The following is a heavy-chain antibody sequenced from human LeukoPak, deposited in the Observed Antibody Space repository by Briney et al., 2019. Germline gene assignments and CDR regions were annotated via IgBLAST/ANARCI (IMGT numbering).Heavy chain of an antibody. J-gene: IGHJ3*02. V-gene: IGHV1-69*13. D-gene: IGHD1-26*01. CDR3: ARESPSGSRAFDI. CDR1: GGTFSSYA. Sequence: SLKVSCKASGGTFSSYAISWVRQAPGQGLEWMGGIIPIFGTANYAQKFQGRVTITADESTSTAYMELSSLRSEDTAVYYCARESPSGSRAFDIWGQGTMVTVSS. CDR2: IIPIFGTA.